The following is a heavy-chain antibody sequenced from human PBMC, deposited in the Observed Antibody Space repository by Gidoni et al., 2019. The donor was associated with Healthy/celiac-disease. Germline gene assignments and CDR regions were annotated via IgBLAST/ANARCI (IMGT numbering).Heavy chain of an antibody. Sequence: GAGKGLVWVSRINSDGSSTSYADSVKGRFTISRDNAKNTLYLQMNSLRAEDTAVYYCARDAPRYYDFWSGYLPYWGQGTLVTVSS. V-gene: IGHV3-74*01. CDR3: ARDAPRYYDFWSGYLPY. J-gene: IGHJ4*02. D-gene: IGHD3-3*01. CDR2: INSDGSST.